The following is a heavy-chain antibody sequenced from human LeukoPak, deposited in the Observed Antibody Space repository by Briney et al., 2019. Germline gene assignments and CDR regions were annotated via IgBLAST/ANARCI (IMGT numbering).Heavy chain of an antibody. CDR2: IYTSGST. V-gene: IGHV4-61*02. Sequence: PSQTLSLTCTVSGGSISSGSYYWSWIRQPAGKGLEWIGRIYTSGSTNYNPSLKSRVTISVDTSKNQFSLKLSSVTAADTAVYYCARTPINFDDRGSGPNYYYYYMDVWGKGTTVTVSS. D-gene: IGHD3-3*01. CDR1: GGSISSGSYY. CDR3: ARTPINFDDRGSGPNYYYYYMDV. J-gene: IGHJ6*03.